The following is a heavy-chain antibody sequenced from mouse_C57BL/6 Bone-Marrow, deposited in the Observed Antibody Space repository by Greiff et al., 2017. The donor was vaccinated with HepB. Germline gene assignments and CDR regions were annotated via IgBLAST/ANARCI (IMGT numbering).Heavy chain of an antibody. V-gene: IGHV14-3*01. CDR2: IDPANGNT. Sequence: VQLKQSVAELVRPGASVKLSCTASGFNIKNTYMHWVKQRPEQGLEWIGRIDPANGNTKYAPKFQGKATITADTSSNTAYLQLSSLTSEDTAIYYCARWAAGLTGTRGFDYWGQGTTLTVSS. D-gene: IGHD4-1*01. J-gene: IGHJ2*01. CDR3: ARWAAGLTGTRGFDY. CDR1: GFNIKNTY.